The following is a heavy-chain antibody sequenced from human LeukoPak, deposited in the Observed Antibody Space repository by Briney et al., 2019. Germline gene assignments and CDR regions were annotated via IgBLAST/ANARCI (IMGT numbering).Heavy chain of an antibody. CDR3: ANGQVYGSAWDFDY. V-gene: IGHV4-4*07. Sequence: SETLSLTPADLGGSIYHSISCFMRQPAGKGLEWLGHIHSRGTTTYSPSLQSRVTMSMDTSKKQFSLRLSSVPAADTSLCYCANGQVYGSAWDFDYWGQGSLVTVSS. CDR1: GGSIYHSI. J-gene: IGHJ4*02. D-gene: IGHD3-10*01. CDR2: IHSRGTT.